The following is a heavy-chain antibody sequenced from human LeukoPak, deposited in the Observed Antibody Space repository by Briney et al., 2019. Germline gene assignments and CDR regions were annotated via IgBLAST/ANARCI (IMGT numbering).Heavy chain of an antibody. CDR2: INAGNGNT. CDR1: GYTFTSYA. CDR3: ARLVDSSSWYDDWFDP. D-gene: IGHD6-13*01. V-gene: IGHV1-3*01. J-gene: IGHJ5*02. Sequence: ASVKVSCKASGYTFTSYAMHWVRQAPGQRLEWMGWINAGNGNTKYSQKFQGRVTITRDTSASTAYMELSSLRSEDTAVYYRARLVDSSSWYDDWFDPWGQGTLVTVSS.